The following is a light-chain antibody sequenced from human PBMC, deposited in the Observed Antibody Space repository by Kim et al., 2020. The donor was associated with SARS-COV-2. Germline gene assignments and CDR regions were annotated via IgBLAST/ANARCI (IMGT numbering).Light chain of an antibody. CDR3: QQYASSPT. Sequence: LSPVERPTRSCRASPSVSSNSLAWYQLKPGQAPRLLIYAASGRATGIPDRFRGSGSGTDFTLTISRLEPEDCAVYYCQQYASSPTFGQGTKVDIK. CDR1: PSVSSNS. CDR2: AAS. V-gene: IGKV3-20*01. J-gene: IGKJ1*01.